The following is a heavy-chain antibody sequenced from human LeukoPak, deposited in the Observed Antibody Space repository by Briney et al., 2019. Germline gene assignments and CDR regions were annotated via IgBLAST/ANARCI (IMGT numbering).Heavy chain of an antibody. CDR1: GGTFSSYA. CDR3: ARAESCGGGSCYFSPVGG. CDR2: IIPIFGTA. Sequence: GASVKASCKASGGTFSSYAISWVRQAPGQGLEWMGGIIPIFGTANYAQKFQGRVTITADESTSTAYMELSSLRSEDTAVYYCARAESCGGGSCYFSPVGGWGQGTLVTVSS. J-gene: IGHJ4*02. V-gene: IGHV1-69*13. D-gene: IGHD2-15*01.